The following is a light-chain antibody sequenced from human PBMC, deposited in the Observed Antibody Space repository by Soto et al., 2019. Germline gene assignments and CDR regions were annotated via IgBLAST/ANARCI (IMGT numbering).Light chain of an antibody. V-gene: IGKV3-11*01. Sequence: ETVLTQSPATLSLSPGESATLSCRASQTVSRFLAWYQQKPGQSPRLLIYGVSNRATGIPARFSASGSGTDFTLSISSLEPEDSAVYYCQQRFTWPLTFGGGTKVEIK. CDR2: GVS. CDR1: QTVSRF. J-gene: IGKJ4*01. CDR3: QQRFTWPLT.